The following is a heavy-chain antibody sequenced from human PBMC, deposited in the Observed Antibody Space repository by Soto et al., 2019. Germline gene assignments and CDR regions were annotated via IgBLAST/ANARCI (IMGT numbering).Heavy chain of an antibody. CDR3: ARYTYDSSGHDDAH. D-gene: IGHD3-22*01. V-gene: IGHV4-38-2*01. CDR1: GYSINRGYY. CDR2: IYHRGAT. Sequence: SETLSLTCSVSGYSINRGYYWGWIRQAPGKGLEWIGSIYHRGATYYAPSLKARAAISLDTSNNHFTLRLTSVTVADTAIYYCARYTYDSSGHDDAHWGQGALVTVSS. J-gene: IGHJ4*02.